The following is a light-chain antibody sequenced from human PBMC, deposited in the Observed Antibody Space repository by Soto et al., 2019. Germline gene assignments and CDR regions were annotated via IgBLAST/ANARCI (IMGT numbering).Light chain of an antibody. CDR1: SSDIGGYNY. V-gene: IGLV2-14*01. CDR2: EVN. J-gene: IGLJ2*01. Sequence: QSALTQPASVSGSPGQSITISCTGTSSDIGGYNYVSWYQQHPGKAPKLMIYEVNNRPSGVSNRFSGSKSGNTASLTISGLQAEDEADYYCSSYTGSSINTVVFGGGTKLTVL. CDR3: SSYTGSSINTVV.